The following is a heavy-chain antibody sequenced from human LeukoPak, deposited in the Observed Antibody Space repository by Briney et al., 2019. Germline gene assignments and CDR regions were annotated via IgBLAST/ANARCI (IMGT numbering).Heavy chain of an antibody. CDR3: ARLMLMVVPAGRTGFDP. CDR1: GGSINSYY. Sequence: SETLSLTCSVSGGSINSYYWSWIRQPPGKGLEWIGYFYYSGSTNYNPSLKSRVTISVDPSSNQFSLKLSSVTAADTAVYYCARLMLMVVPAGRTGFDPWGQGTLVTVSS. V-gene: IGHV4-59*01. D-gene: IGHD2-2*01. J-gene: IGHJ5*02. CDR2: FYYSGST.